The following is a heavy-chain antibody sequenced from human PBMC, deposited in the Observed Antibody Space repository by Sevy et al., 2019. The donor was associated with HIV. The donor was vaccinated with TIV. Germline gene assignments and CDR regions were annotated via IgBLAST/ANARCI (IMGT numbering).Heavy chain of an antibody. CDR3: ATGDYYFDY. V-gene: IGHV3-30*02. J-gene: IGHJ4*02. CDR1: GFTFRTYG. Sequence: GGCLRLSCAASGFTFRTYGMQWVRQAPGKGLEWVAFIRYDGNNKYYTDSVKGRFTISRDNSKNTLYLHMNSLRAEDTAVYYCATGDYYFDYWGQGTLVTVSS. CDR2: IRYDGNNK. D-gene: IGHD7-27*01.